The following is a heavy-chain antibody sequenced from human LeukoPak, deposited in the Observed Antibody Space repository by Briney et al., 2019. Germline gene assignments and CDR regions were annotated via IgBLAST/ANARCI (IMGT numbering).Heavy chain of an antibody. CDR3: AFDSSGSSYYGMDV. CDR2: IYYSGST. CDR1: GGSISSYY. Sequence: SETLSLTCTVPGGSISSYYWSWIRKPPGKGLEWIGYIYYSGSTNYNPSLKSRVTISVDTSKNQFSLKLSSVTAADTAVYYCAFDSSGSSYYGMDVWGQGTTVTVSS. D-gene: IGHD6-19*01. V-gene: IGHV4-59*01. J-gene: IGHJ6*02.